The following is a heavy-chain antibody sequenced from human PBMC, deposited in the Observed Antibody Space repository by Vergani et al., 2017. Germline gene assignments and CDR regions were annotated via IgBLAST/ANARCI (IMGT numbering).Heavy chain of an antibody. J-gene: IGHJ3*02. D-gene: IGHD2-15*01. CDR1: GYSFTSYW. Sequence: EVPLVPSGAEVKTPGESLKISCKGSGYSFTSYWIGWVRQMPGKGLEWMGIIYPGDSDTRYSPSFQGQVTISADKSISTAYLQWSSLKASDTAMYYCAGLLGYCSGGSCYSGGHDAFDIWGQGTMVTVSS. CDR2: IYPGDSDT. V-gene: IGHV5-51*01. CDR3: AGLLGYCSGGSCYSGGHDAFDI.